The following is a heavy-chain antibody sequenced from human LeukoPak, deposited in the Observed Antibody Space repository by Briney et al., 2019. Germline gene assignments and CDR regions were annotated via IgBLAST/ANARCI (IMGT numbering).Heavy chain of an antibody. J-gene: IGHJ6*02. D-gene: IGHD1-26*01. V-gene: IGHV1-46*01. CDR3: ARDPLYSGSYFHLHYYYGMDV. Sequence: ASVKVSCKASGYTFTSYYIHWVRQAPGQGLEWMGIINPSGGSTSYAQKFQGRVTMTRDTSTSTVYMELSSLRSEDTAVYYCARDPLYSGSYFHLHYYYGMDVWGQGTTVTVSS. CDR2: INPSGGST. CDR1: GYTFTSYY.